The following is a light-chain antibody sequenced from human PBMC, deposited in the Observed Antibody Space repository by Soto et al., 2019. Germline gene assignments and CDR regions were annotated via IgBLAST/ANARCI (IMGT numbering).Light chain of an antibody. CDR3: SSYAGSNVV. J-gene: IGLJ1*01. CDR2: EVS. Sequence: QSVLTQPPSASGSPGQSVTISCTGTSSDVGGYNYVSWYQQHPGKAPKLMIYEVSKRPSGVPDRFSGSKSGNTASLTVSGLQAEDEADYYCSSYAGSNVVFGTGTKVNVL. V-gene: IGLV2-8*01. CDR1: SSDVGGYNY.